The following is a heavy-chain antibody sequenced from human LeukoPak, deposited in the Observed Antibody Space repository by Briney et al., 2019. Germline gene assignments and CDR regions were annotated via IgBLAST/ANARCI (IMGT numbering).Heavy chain of an antibody. CDR3: ARHADYYDSSGYYLDGAFDI. CDR1: GFTVSSNY. Sequence: GGSLTLSCAASGFTVSSNYMSWVRQAPGKGLEWVSVIYSGGSTYYADSVKGRFTISRDNSKNTLYLQMNSLRAEDTAVYYCARHADYYDSSGYYLDGAFDIWGQGTMVTVSS. CDR2: IYSGGST. J-gene: IGHJ3*02. D-gene: IGHD3-22*01. V-gene: IGHV3-53*01.